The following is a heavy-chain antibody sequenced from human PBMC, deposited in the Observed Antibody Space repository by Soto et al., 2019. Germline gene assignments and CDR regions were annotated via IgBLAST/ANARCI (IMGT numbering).Heavy chain of an antibody. V-gene: IGHV3-23*01. J-gene: IGHJ4*02. Sequence: GGSLRLSCAASGFTFSSYAMSWVRQAPGKGLEWVSAISGSGGSTYYADSVKGRFTISRDNSKNTLYLQMNSLRAEDTAVYYCAKASASITIFGVVTFNWGQGTLVTVSS. CDR1: GFTFSSYA. CDR3: AKASASITIFGVVTFN. CDR2: ISGSGGST. D-gene: IGHD3-3*01.